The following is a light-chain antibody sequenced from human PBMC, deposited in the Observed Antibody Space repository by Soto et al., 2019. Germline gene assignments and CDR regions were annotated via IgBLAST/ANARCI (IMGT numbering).Light chain of an antibody. CDR1: QSVLYSSNNKNY. Sequence: DIVMTQSPDSLAVSLGERATINCKSSQSVLYSSNNKNYLAWYQQKPGQPPKLLIYWASTRESGVPDRFSGSGSGTDFTLTISSLQYEDVAVYYCQHYGASPTWAFGQGTKVELK. CDR3: QHYGASPTWA. J-gene: IGKJ1*01. V-gene: IGKV4-1*01. CDR2: WAS.